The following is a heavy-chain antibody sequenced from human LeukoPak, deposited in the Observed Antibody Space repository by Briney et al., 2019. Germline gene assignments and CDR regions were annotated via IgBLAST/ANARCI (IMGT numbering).Heavy chain of an antibody. CDR2: ISSSSSYI. J-gene: IGHJ4*02. CDR3: AREGDYYDSSGYYPQLLDY. CDR1: GFTFSSYR. V-gene: IGHV3-21*01. D-gene: IGHD3-22*01. Sequence: PGGSLRLSCAASGFTFSSYRMNWVRQAPGKGLEWVSSISSSSSYIYYADSVKGRFTISRDNAKNSLYLQMNSLRAEDTAVYYCAREGDYYDSSGYYPQLLDYWGQGTLVTVSS.